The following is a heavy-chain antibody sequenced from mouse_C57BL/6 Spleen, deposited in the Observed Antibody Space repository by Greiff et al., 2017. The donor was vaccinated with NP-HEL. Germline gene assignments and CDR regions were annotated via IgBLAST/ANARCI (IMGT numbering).Heavy chain of an antibody. CDR1: GYTFTSYD. CDR2: IYPRDGSP. CDR3: ARDGVTRGRYYAMDY. Sequence: VQLQQSGPELVKPGASVKLSCKASGYTFTSYDINWVKQRPGQGLEWIGWIYPRDGSPKYNEKFKGKATLTVDTSSSTAYMELHSLTSEDSAVYFCARDGVTRGRYYAMDYWGQGTSVTVSS. D-gene: IGHD2-2*01. V-gene: IGHV1-85*01. J-gene: IGHJ4*01.